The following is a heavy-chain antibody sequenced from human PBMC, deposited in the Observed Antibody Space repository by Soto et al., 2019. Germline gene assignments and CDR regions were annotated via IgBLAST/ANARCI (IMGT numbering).Heavy chain of an antibody. J-gene: IGHJ4*02. CDR3: ASWDDYGIDY. Sequence: GASVKVSCKASGYTFTIYAMHWVRQAPGQRLEWMGWINAGNGNTKYSQKFQGRVTMTRDTSTSTVYMELSSLRSEDTAVYYCASWDDYGIDYWGQGTLVTVSS. CDR1: GYTFTIYA. V-gene: IGHV1-3*01. CDR2: INAGNGNT. D-gene: IGHD4-17*01.